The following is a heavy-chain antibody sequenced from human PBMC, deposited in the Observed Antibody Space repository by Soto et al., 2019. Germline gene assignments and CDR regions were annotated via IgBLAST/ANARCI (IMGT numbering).Heavy chain of an antibody. D-gene: IGHD3-22*01. Sequence: PGGSLRLSCAASGFTFSNAWMNWVRQAPGKGLEWVGRIKSKTDGGTTDYAAPVKGRFTISRDDSKNTLYLQMNSLKTEDTAVYYCTTVHYYDSSGYPDGYGTDVWGQGTTVTVSS. CDR2: IKSKTDGGTT. J-gene: IGHJ6*02. CDR1: GFTFSNAW. CDR3: TTVHYYDSSGYPDGYGTDV. V-gene: IGHV3-15*07.